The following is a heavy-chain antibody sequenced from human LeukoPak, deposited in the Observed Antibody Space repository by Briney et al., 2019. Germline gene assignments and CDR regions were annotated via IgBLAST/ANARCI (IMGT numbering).Heavy chain of an antibody. V-gene: IGHV4-30-4*08. CDR1: GGSISSGDYY. Sequence: RPSETLSLTCTVSGGSISSGDYYWSWIRQPPGKGLEWIGYIYYSGSTYYNPSLKSRVTISVDTSKNQFSLKLSSVTAADTAVYYCARDPLGYDSSGYYHYFDYWGQRTLVTVSS. CDR3: ARDPLGYDSSGYYHYFDY. D-gene: IGHD3-22*01. J-gene: IGHJ4*02. CDR2: IYYSGST.